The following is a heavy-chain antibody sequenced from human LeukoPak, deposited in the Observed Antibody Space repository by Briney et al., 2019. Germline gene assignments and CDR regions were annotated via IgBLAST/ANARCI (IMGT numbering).Heavy chain of an antibody. CDR1: GFTFDDYT. Sequence: GGSLRLSCAASGFTFDDYTMHWVRQAPGKGLEWVSLISWDGGSTYYADPVKGRFTISRDNSKNSLYLQMNSLRTEDTALYYCAKDNIPGRYYSGGSCYSSYGMDVRGQGTTVTVSS. CDR2: ISWDGGST. V-gene: IGHV3-43*01. J-gene: IGHJ6*02. D-gene: IGHD2-15*01. CDR3: AKDNIPGRYYSGGSCYSSYGMDV.